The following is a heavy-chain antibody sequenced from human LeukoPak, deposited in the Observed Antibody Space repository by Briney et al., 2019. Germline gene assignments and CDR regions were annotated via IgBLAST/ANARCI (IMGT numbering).Heavy chain of an antibody. J-gene: IGHJ3*02. CDR3: ARGYYDILTGYAFDI. CDR1: GGSICSYY. D-gene: IGHD3-9*01. V-gene: IGHV4-59*08. CDR2: IYYSGST. Sequence: SETLSLTCTVPGGSICSYYWSWIREPPGKGVEWIGYIYYSGSTNYNPSLKSRVTISVDTSKNQFSLKLSSVTAADTAVYYCARGYYDILTGYAFDIWGQGTMVTVSS.